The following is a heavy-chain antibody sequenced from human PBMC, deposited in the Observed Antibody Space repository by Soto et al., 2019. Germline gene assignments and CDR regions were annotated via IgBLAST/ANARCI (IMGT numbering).Heavy chain of an antibody. J-gene: IGHJ6*02. Sequence: SETLSLTCAVYGGSFSGYYWSWIRQPPGKGLEWIGEINHSGSTNYNPSLKSRVTISVDTSKNQFSLKLSSVTAADTAVYYCAGSLTGSKYYYYGMDVWGQGTTVTVSS. D-gene: IGHD3-10*01. V-gene: IGHV4-34*01. CDR1: GGSFSGYY. CDR3: AGSLTGSKYYYYGMDV. CDR2: INHSGST.